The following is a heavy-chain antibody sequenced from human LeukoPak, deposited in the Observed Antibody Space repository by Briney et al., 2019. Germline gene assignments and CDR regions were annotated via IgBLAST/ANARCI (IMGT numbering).Heavy chain of an antibody. D-gene: IGHD1-26*01. Sequence: PSETLSLTCTVSGGSISSSSYYWGWIRQPPGKGLEWIGNIYYSGSTYYNPSLRSRVTISVDTAKNQFSLKLSSVTAADTAVYYCARQYFPGSYFGGGDWFDPWGQGTLVTVSS. CDR3: ARQYFPGSYFGGGDWFDP. CDR2: IYYSGST. V-gene: IGHV4-39*01. J-gene: IGHJ5*02. CDR1: GGSISSSSYY.